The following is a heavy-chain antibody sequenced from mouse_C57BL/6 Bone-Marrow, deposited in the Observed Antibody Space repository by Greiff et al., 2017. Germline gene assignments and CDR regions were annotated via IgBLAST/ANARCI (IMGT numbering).Heavy chain of an antibody. CDR2: ISNGGGST. D-gene: IGHD2-5*01. CDR1: GFTFSDYY. J-gene: IGHJ4*01. CDR3: ARQGYSNLYYAMDY. V-gene: IGHV5-12*01. Sequence: EVMLVESGGGLVQPGGSLKLSCAASGFTFSDYYMYWVRQTPEKRLELVAYISNGGGSTYYPDTVKGRFTISRDNAKNTLYLQMSRRKSEDTAMYYCARQGYSNLYYAMDYWGQGTSVTVSS.